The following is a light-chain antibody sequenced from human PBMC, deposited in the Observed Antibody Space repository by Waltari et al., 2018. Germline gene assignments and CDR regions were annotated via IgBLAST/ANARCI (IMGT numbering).Light chain of an antibody. Sequence: DVVMTQSPDFLAVSLGERATIHCKSRQSLFYISNNTNYFAWYQQKPGQPPKLRLYWESTRESGVTDRFSGSGSGTDFSLDISSLQAEDVAIFFCQQYYITPLSFGGGTRVEIK. CDR1: QSLFYISNNTNY. CDR2: WES. V-gene: IGKV4-1*01. CDR3: QQYYITPLS. J-gene: IGKJ4*01.